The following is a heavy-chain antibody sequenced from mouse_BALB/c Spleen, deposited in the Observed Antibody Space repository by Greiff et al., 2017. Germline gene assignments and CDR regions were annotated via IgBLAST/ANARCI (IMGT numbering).Heavy chain of an antibody. CDR2: INPSNGGT. CDR1: GYTFTSYY. Sequence: QVQLQQSGAELVKPGASVKLSCKASGYTFTSYYMYWVKQRPGQGLEWIGEINPSNGGTNFNEKFKSKATLTVDKSSSTAYMQLSSLTSEDSAVYYGTRAGLRRPWCAYWGQGTLVTVSA. V-gene: IGHV1S81*02. D-gene: IGHD2-2*01. J-gene: IGHJ3*01. CDR3: TRAGLRRPWCAY.